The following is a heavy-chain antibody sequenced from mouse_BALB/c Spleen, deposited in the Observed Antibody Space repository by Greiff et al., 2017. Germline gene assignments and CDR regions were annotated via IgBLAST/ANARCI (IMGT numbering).Heavy chain of an antibody. Sequence: VQLQQSGAELAKPGASVKMSCKASGYTFTSYWMHWVKQRPGQGLEWIGYIYPSTGYTEYNQKFKDKATLTADKSSSTAYMQLSSLTSEDSAVYYCVSTTVDAMDYWGQGTSVTVSS. CDR1: GYTFTSYW. J-gene: IGHJ4*01. CDR3: VSTTVDAMDY. D-gene: IGHD1-1*01. V-gene: IGHV1-7*01. CDR2: IYPSTGYT.